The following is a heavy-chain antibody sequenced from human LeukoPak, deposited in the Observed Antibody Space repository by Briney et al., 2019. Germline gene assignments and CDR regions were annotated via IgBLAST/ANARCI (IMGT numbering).Heavy chain of an antibody. J-gene: IGHJ3*02. CDR3: AKGGLGYCSSTSCYRLAAFDI. CDR2: ISGSGGST. D-gene: IGHD2-2*01. V-gene: IGHV3-23*01. CDR1: GFTFSSYA. Sequence: GGSLRLSCAASGFTFSSYAMSWVRQVPGKGLEWVSAISGSGGSTYYADSVRGRFTISRDNSKNTLYLQMNSLRAEDTAVYYCAKGGLGYCSSTSCYRLAAFDIWGQGTMVTVPS.